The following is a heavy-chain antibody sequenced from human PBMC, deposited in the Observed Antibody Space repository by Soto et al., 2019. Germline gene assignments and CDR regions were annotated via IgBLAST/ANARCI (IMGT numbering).Heavy chain of an antibody. CDR1: NYSISSGYY. CDR2: MYHSGTT. D-gene: IGHD3-16*01. J-gene: IGHJ4*02. V-gene: IGHV4-38-2*02. CDR3: ARVAFGPIDY. Sequence: SEPLSLTGTVSNYSISSGYYWGWIRQSPGEGPEWIVSMYHSGTTYYNPSLKSRVTISIDTSKNQFSLKLTSVTSADTAVYFCARVAFGPIDYWGQGTLVTVSS.